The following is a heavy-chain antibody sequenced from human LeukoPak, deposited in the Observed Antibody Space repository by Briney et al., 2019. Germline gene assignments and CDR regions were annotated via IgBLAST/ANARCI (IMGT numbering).Heavy chain of an antibody. CDR2: IYYSGRT. V-gene: IGHV4-39*01. Sequence: PSETLSLTCTVSGGSVSSSNYYWGWIRQPPGEGLEWIGCIYYSGRTYYNPSLKSRVTISVDTSKNEFSLKLSSVSAADTAVYYCARREGFCSSNSCYPFDYWGQGTLVTVSS. CDR1: GGSVSSSNYY. J-gene: IGHJ4*02. D-gene: IGHD2-2*01. CDR3: ARREGFCSSNSCYPFDY.